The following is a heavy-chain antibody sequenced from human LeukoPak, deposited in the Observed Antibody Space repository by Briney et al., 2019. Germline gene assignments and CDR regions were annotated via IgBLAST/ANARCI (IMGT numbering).Heavy chain of an antibody. Sequence: GGSLRLSCAASGFTFSSYGMHWVRQAPGKGLEWVAVISYDGSNKYYADSMKGRFTISRDNSKNTLYLQMNSLRAEDTAVYYCAKDLSSSWYSYYYYGMGVWGQGTTVTVSS. CDR1: GFTFSSYG. D-gene: IGHD6-13*01. V-gene: IGHV3-30*18. CDR3: AKDLSSSWYSYYYYGMGV. J-gene: IGHJ6*02. CDR2: ISYDGSNK.